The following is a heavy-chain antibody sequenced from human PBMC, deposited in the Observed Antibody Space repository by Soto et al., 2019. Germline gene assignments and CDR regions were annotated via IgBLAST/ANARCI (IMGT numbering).Heavy chain of an antibody. CDR2: ISSSSSYI. J-gene: IGHJ5*02. Sequence: EVQLVESGGGLVKPGGSLRLSCAASGFTFSSYSMNWVRQAPGKGLEWVSSISSSSSYIYYADSVKGRFTISRDNAKNSLYLQMNSLRAEDTAVYYCARDGDGYCSSTSCYTGGWFDPWGQGTLVTVSS. CDR1: GFTFSSYS. D-gene: IGHD2-2*02. CDR3: ARDGDGYCSSTSCYTGGWFDP. V-gene: IGHV3-21*01.